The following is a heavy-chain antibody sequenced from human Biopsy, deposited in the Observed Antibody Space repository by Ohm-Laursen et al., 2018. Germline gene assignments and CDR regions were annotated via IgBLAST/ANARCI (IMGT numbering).Heavy chain of an antibody. V-gene: IGHV1-69*04. CDR1: GDTFNKYG. CDR3: ARGGSGSGYYGMDV. D-gene: IGHD3-10*01. Sequence: SVKVSCKASGDTFNKYGIFWVRQAPGQGLEWMGRIIPIVDIVNYAQRFQGRVTMTADKSTSTAYLDLSSLISEETAVYYCARGGSGSGYYGMDVWGQGTTVTVSS. J-gene: IGHJ6*02. CDR2: IIPIVDIV.